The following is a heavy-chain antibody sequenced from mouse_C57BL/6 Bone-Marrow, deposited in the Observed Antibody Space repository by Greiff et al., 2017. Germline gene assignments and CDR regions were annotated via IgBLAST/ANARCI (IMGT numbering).Heavy chain of an antibody. Sequence: VQLQQSGPVLVKPGASVKMSCKASGYTFTDYYMNWVKQSHGKSLEWIGVINPYNGGNSYNHKFKGKVTLTVDKSSSPDYMELNSLTAEDAAVYYCASDCYGAWFAYWGRGTLVTVTA. CDR1: GYTFTDYY. J-gene: IGHJ3*01. D-gene: IGHD1-1*02. CDR2: INPYNGGN. V-gene: IGHV1-19*01. CDR3: ASDCYGAWFAY.